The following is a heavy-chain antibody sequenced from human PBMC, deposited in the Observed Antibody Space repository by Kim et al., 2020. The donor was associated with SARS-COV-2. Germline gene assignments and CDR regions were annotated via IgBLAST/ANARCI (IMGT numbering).Heavy chain of an antibody. D-gene: IGHD3-10*01. CDR3: ARGTATMVRGVHTYYYGMDV. Sequence: SVKVSCKASGGTFSSYAISWVRQAPGQGLEWMGGIIPIFGTANYAQKFQGRVTITADESTSTAYMELSSLRSEDTAVYYCARGTATMVRGVHTYYYGMDVWGQGTTVTVSS. CDR1: GGTFSSYA. CDR2: IIPIFGTA. J-gene: IGHJ6*02. V-gene: IGHV1-69*13.